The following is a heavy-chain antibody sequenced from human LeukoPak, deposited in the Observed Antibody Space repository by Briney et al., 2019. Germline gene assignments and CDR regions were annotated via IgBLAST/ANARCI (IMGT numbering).Heavy chain of an antibody. Sequence: QPGGSLRLSCAASGFTFSSYAMSWVRQAPGRGLEWVSAISGSGGGTSYADSVKGRFTISRDNSKNTLFLQMNSLRAEDTAVYYCARGPGFDWWHSDYWGQGTLVTVSS. CDR1: GFTFSSYA. CDR2: ISGSGGGT. CDR3: ARGPGFDWWHSDY. J-gene: IGHJ4*02. V-gene: IGHV3-23*01. D-gene: IGHD3-9*01.